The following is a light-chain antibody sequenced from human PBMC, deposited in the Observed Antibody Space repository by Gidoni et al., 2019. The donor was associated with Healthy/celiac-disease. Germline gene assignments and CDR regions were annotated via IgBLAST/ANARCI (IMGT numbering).Light chain of an antibody. Sequence: QPVLTQSSSASASLGSSVKLTCTLSSGHSSYIIAWHQQQPGKAPRYLMKLEGSGSYNKGSGVPDRFSGSSSGADRYLTIPNLQFEDEADYYCKTWDSNPWVFGGGTKLTVL. CDR1: SGHSSYI. V-gene: IGLV4-60*02. CDR3: KTWDSNPWV. CDR2: LEGSGSY. J-gene: IGLJ3*02.